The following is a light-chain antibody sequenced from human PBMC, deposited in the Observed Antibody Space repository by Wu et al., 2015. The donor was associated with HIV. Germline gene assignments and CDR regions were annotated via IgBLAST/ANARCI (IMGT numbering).Light chain of an antibody. J-gene: IGKJ2*01. CDR3: QQYGSSPYT. Sequence: EIVLTQSPATLSLSPGERATLSCRASQSVANYLAWYQQKPGQAPRLLIYGVSSRATGIPDRFSGSGSGTDFTLTISRLEPEDFAVYYCQQYGSSPYTFGQGTKLEIK. V-gene: IGKV3-20*01. CDR2: GVS. CDR1: QSVANY.